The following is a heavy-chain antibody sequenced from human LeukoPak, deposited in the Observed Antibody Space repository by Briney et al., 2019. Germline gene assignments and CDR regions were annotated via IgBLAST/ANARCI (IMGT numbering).Heavy chain of an antibody. CDR2: ISACNGNT. CDR3: ATALRGDFWSGNDAFDI. V-gene: IGHV1-18*01. J-gene: IGHJ3*02. CDR1: GYTFTSYG. Sequence: ASVKVSCKASGYTFTSYGISWVRQAPGQGLEWMGWISACNGNTNYAQKLQGRVTMTTDTSTSTAYMELRSLRSDDTAVYYCATALRGDFWSGNDAFDIWGQGTMVTVSS. D-gene: IGHD3-3*01.